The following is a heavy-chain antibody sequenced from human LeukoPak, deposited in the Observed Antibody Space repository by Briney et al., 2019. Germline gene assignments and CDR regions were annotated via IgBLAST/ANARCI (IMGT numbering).Heavy chain of an antibody. V-gene: IGHV1-18*01. CDR1: GYTLISYG. CDR2: ISVHNGNT. Sequence: ASVKVSCKASGYTLISYGFSWVRQAPGQGLEWMGWISVHNGNTNYAQNFQDRVTMTTDTSTSTAYMKLRSLRSDDTAVYYCARDSITYCGGECYSGYWGQGTLVTVSS. CDR3: ARDSITYCGGECYSGY. J-gene: IGHJ4*02. D-gene: IGHD2-21*01.